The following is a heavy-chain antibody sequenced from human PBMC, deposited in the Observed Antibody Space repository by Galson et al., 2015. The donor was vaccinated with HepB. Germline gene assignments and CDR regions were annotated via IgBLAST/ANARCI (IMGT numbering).Heavy chain of an antibody. D-gene: IGHD3-9*01. CDR3: ARRLYLNGYYSGS. J-gene: IGHJ5*02. CDR1: GGSISSYY. CDR2: INYGGTT. Sequence: ETLSLTCTVSGGSISSYYWSWIRQAPGKGLEWIGEINYGGTTHYNPSLKSRVTTSVDTSKNQFSLKLSSVTAADTAVYYCARRLYLNGYYSGSWGQGTLVTVSS. V-gene: IGHV4-34*01.